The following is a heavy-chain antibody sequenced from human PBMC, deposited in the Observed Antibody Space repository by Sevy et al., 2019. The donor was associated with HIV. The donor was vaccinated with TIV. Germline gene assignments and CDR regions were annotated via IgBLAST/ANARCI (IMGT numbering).Heavy chain of an antibody. D-gene: IGHD2-15*01. CDR2: ISSGSSYI. V-gene: IGHV3-21*01. CDR1: GFTFSSYS. J-gene: IGHJ3*02. CDR3: ARDRGYCSGGSCYDDAFDI. Sequence: GGSLRLSCAASGFTFSSYSMNWVRQAPGKGLEWVSAISSGSSYIYYADSVKGRFTISRDNAKNSLYLQMNSLRAEDTAVYYCARDRGYCSGGSCYDDAFDIWGQGTMVTVSS.